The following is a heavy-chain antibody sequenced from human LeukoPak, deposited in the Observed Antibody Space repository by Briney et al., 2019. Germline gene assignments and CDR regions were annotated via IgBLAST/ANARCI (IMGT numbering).Heavy chain of an antibody. V-gene: IGHV3-33*06. J-gene: IGHJ4*02. CDR1: GFIFGGNA. CDR3: AKQLGYCSDGSCYFPY. CDR2: IWFDGSKR. D-gene: IGHD2-15*01. Sequence: PGGSLRLSCIGSGFIFGGNAIHWVRQAPGRGLEWVAVIWFDGSKRYYADSVQGRFTISRDNTKSTASLQMNSLRAEDTAVYYCAKQLGYCSDGSCYFPYWGQGTLVTVSS.